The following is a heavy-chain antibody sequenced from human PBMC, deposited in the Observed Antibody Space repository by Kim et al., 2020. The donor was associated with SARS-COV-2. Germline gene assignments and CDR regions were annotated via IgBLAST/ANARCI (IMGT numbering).Heavy chain of an antibody. V-gene: IGHV3-53*01. CDR1: GFSVSNNY. CDR3: FNYVH. CDR2: IYDGGNK. J-gene: IGHJ4*02. Sequence: GGSLRLSCAASGFSVSNNYMIWVRQAPGKGLEWVSTIYDGGNKFYADSAKGRFTISRDNFKNTVFLQMTYLRVEDTAVYYYFNYVHWGRGTLVTVSS. D-gene: IGHD3-10*02.